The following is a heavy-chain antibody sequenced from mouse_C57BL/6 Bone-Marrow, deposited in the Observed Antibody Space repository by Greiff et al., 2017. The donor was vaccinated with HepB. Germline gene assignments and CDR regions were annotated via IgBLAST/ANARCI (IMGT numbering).Heavy chain of an antibody. D-gene: IGHD6-2*01. CDR2: INPNNGGT. J-gene: IGHJ3*01. Sequence: VQLQQSGPELVKPGASVKISCKASGYTFTDYYMNWVKQSHGKSLEWIGDINPNNGGTSYNQKFKGKATLTVDKSSSTAYMELRSLTSEDSAVYYCARTSLSWFAYWGQGTLVTVSA. V-gene: IGHV1-26*01. CDR1: GYTFTDYY. CDR3: ARTSLSWFAY.